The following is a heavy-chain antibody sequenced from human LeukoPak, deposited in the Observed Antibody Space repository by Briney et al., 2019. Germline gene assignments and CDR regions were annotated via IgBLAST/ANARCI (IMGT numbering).Heavy chain of an antibody. Sequence: PSETLSLTCTVSGGSISNAYWSWIRQPPGRGLEWIGYIYPSGSTNYHPSLKSRVTISVDTSKNHFALNLSSVTAADTAVYYCARDIVVVVAAAKDYYYYGMDVWGQGTTVTVSS. D-gene: IGHD2-15*01. V-gene: IGHV4-4*09. J-gene: IGHJ6*02. CDR2: IYPSGST. CDR1: GGSISNAY. CDR3: ARDIVVVVAAAKDYYYYGMDV.